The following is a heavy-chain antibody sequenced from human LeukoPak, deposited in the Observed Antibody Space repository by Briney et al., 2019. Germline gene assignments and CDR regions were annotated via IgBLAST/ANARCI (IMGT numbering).Heavy chain of an antibody. Sequence: PGGSLRLSCAASGFTFSSYAMHWVRQAPGEGLEGVAVISYDGSNKYYADSVKGRFTISRDNSKNTLYLQMNSLRAEDTAVYYCARGYDDPTYSSSWYGRYFDYWGQGTLVTVPS. CDR2: ISYDGSNK. CDR3: ARGYDDPTYSSSWYGRYFDY. J-gene: IGHJ4*02. V-gene: IGHV3-30-3*01. CDR1: GFTFSSYA. D-gene: IGHD6-13*01.